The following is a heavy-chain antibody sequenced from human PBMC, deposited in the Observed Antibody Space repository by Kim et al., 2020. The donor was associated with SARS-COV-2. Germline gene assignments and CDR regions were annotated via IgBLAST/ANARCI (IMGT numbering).Heavy chain of an antibody. CDR2: FDPEDGET. D-gene: IGHD2-21*01. Sequence: ASVKVSCKVSGYTLTELSMHWVRQAPGKGLEWMGGFDPEDGETIYAQKFQGRVTMTEDTSTDTAYMELSSLRSEDTAVYYCATQYCGGDCRYWYFDLWGRGTLVTVSS. V-gene: IGHV1-24*01. CDR3: ATQYCGGDCRYWYFDL. J-gene: IGHJ2*01. CDR1: GYTLTELS.